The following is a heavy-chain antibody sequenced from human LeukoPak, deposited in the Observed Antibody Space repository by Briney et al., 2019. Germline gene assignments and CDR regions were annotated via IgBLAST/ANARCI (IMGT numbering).Heavy chain of an antibody. D-gene: IGHD2-2*01. V-gene: IGHV4-38-2*01. CDR3: ARHPTYQYCSSTSCQRAPFDY. Sequence: PSETLSLTCAVSGYSISSGYYWGWIRQPPGKGLEWIGSICHSGSTYYNPSLKSRVTISVDTSKNQFSLKLSSVTAADTAVYYCARHPTYQYCSSTSCQRAPFDYWGQGTLVTVSS. J-gene: IGHJ4*02. CDR2: ICHSGST. CDR1: GYSISSGYY.